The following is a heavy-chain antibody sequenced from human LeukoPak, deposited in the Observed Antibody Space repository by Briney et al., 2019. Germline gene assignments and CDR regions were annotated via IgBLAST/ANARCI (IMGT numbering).Heavy chain of an antibody. CDR3: ARVRCSSNSCFPDY. CDR1: GFTFSTYW. J-gene: IGHJ4*02. D-gene: IGHD2-2*01. CDR2: IKQDGSEK. V-gene: IGHV3-7*01. Sequence: RPGGSLRLSCAASGFTFSTYWMSWVRQAPGKGLEWVANIKQDGSEKHYVDSVKGRFTISRDNAKNSLFLQMNSLRAEDTAVYYCARVRCSSNSCFPDYWGQGTLVTVSS.